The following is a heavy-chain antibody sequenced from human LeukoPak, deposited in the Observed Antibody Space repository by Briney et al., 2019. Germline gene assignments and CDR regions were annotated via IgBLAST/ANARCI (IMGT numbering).Heavy chain of an antibody. CDR3: ARQYSNYYYYMDV. CDR2: INHTGST. D-gene: IGHD4-11*01. J-gene: IGHJ6*03. CDR1: GGSFSGYY. V-gene: IGHV4-34*01. Sequence: SETLSLTRAVYGGSFSGYYWSWIRQPPGKGLEWIGEINHTGSTNYNPSLKSRVTISVDTSKNQFSLKLSSVTAADTAVYYCARQYSNYYYYMDVWGKGTTVTVSS.